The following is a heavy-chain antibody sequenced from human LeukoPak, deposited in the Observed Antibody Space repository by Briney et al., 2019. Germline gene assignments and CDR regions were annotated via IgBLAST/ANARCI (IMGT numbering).Heavy chain of an antibody. D-gene: IGHD5-12*01. Sequence: SETLSLTCTVSGGSISSYYWSWIRQPPGKGLEWIGYIYYSGSTNYNPSLKSRVTISVDTSKNQFSLKLSSVTAADTAVCYCARYSGYDRRISFDYWGQGTLVTVSS. V-gene: IGHV4-59*01. CDR1: GGSISSYY. CDR3: ARYSGYDRRISFDY. CDR2: IYYSGST. J-gene: IGHJ4*02.